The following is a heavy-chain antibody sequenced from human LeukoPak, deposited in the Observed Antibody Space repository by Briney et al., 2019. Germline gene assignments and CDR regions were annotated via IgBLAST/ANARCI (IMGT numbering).Heavy chain of an antibody. CDR1: GFTFSSYW. Sequence: PGGSLRLSCAASGFTFSSYWMHWVRQAPGKGLVWVSRINSDGSSTSYADSVKGRFTISRDNAENSVYLQMNSLRAEDTAVYYCARPTSSGWYSHWGQGTMVTVSS. D-gene: IGHD6-19*01. V-gene: IGHV3-74*01. CDR2: INSDGSST. CDR3: ARPTSSGWYSH. J-gene: IGHJ3*01.